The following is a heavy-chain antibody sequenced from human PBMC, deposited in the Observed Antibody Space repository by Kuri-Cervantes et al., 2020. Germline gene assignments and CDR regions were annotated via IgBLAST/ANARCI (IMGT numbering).Heavy chain of an antibody. Sequence: ASVKVSCKASGYTFTGYYMHWVRQAPGQGLEWMGWINPNSGGTNYAQKFQGRVTMTRDTSTSTVYVELSSLRSEDTAVYYCARGIPAGWRNSHVSWFDPWGQGTLVTVSS. J-gene: IGHJ5*02. D-gene: IGHD4-23*01. CDR1: GYTFTGYY. CDR3: ARGIPAGWRNSHVSWFDP. CDR2: INPNSGGT. V-gene: IGHV1-2*02.